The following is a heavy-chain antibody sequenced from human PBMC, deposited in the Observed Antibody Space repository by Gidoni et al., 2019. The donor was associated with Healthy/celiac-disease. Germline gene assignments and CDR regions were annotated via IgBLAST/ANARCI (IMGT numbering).Heavy chain of an antibody. J-gene: IGHJ4*02. CDR1: GGSISSSSYY. Sequence: QLQLQESGPGLVKPSETLSLTCTVSGGSISSSSYYWGWIRQPPGKGLEWIGSIYYSGSTYYNPSLKSRVTISVDTSKNQFSLKLSSVTAADTAVYYCASLSTAMVPDSFDYWGQGTLVTVSS. CDR3: ASLSTAMVPDSFDY. CDR2: IYYSGST. D-gene: IGHD5-18*01. V-gene: IGHV4-39*01.